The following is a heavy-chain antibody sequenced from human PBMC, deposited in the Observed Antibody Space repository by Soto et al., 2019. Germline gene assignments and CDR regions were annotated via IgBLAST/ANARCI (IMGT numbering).Heavy chain of an antibody. J-gene: IGHJ4*02. D-gene: IGHD3-9*01. CDR3: ARGGTYYDILTLDY. CDR1: GFTFSSYA. Sequence: QVQLVESGGGVVQPGRSPRLSCAASGFTFSSYAMHWVRQAPGKGLEWVAVISYDGSNKYYADSVKGRFTISRDNSKNTLYLQMNSLRAEDTAVYYCARGGTYYDILTLDYWGQGTLVTVSS. CDR2: ISYDGSNK. V-gene: IGHV3-30-3*01.